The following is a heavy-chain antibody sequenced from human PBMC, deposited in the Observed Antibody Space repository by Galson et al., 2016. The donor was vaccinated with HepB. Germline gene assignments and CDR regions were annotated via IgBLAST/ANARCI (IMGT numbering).Heavy chain of an antibody. Sequence: SLRLSCAASGFTFGDYGVTWFRQAPGKGLEWVGFIGSKTYGGTTEHAASVRGRFTLPRDASKSIAYLQMSSLKTEDTAVYYCTRDSSNSLYLAWFDPWGQGTLVIVSS. CDR3: TRDSSNSLYLAWFDP. CDR2: IGSKTYGGTT. V-gene: IGHV3-49*03. J-gene: IGHJ5*02. CDR1: GFTFGDYG. D-gene: IGHD2-2*01.